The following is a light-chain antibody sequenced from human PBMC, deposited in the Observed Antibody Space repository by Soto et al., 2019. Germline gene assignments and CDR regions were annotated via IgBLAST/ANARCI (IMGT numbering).Light chain of an antibody. CDR3: CSDAGSPSYV. CDR2: DVS. J-gene: IGLJ1*01. Sequence: QSALTQPRSVSGAPGQSVTISCTGTSSDVGGYNYVSWYQQHPGKAPKVMIYDVSERPSGVPDRFSGSKSGNTASLTISGLQAEDEADYYRCSDAGSPSYVLGTGTKLTVL. V-gene: IGLV2-11*01. CDR1: SSDVGGYNY.